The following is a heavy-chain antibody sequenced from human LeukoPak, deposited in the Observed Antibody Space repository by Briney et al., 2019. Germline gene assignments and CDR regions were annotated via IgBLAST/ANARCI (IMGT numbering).Heavy chain of an antibody. CDR1: GFTFSSHG. CDR2: TSHSATYT. Sequence: GGSLRLSCVASGFTFSSHGMNWVRQAPGKGLEWISLTSHSATYTYYADSVKGRFTISRDNAKNSLYLQMNSLRAEDTALYYCARQRVPAKDGWLYSMDVWGKGTPVIVSS. D-gene: IGHD5-24*01. J-gene: IGHJ6*03. V-gene: IGHV3-21*05. CDR3: ARQRVPAKDGWLYSMDV.